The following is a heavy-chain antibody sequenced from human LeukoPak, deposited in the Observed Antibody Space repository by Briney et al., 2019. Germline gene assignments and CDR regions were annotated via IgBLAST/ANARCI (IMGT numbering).Heavy chain of an antibody. J-gene: IGHJ4*02. CDR2: IKQDGSEK. D-gene: IGHD2-2*01. CDR3: ARVRKFQLLWGDYYFDY. V-gene: IGHV3-7*01. Sequence: GGSLRLSCAASGFTFSSYWMNWVRQAPGKGLEWVANIKQDGSEKYYVDSVKGRFTISRDNAKNSLYLQMNSLRAEDTAVYYCARVRKFQLLWGDYYFDYWGQGTLVTVSS. CDR1: GFTFSSYW.